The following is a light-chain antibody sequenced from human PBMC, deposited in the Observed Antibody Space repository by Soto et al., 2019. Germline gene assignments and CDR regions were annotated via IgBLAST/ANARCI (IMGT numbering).Light chain of an antibody. CDR1: QSVSSSY. J-gene: IGKJ1*01. CDR2: DAS. V-gene: IGKV3-20*01. CDR3: QQYGTSPRT. Sequence: EIVLTQSPGTLSLSPGDRATLSCRASQSVSSSYLGWYQRKPGQAPRLLIYDASNRATGILDRFSGSGSGTDFTLTISRLEPEDFAVYYCQQYGTSPRTFGLGTKVDIK.